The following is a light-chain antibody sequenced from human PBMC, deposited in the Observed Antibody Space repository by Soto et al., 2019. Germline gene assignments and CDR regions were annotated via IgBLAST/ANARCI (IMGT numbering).Light chain of an antibody. V-gene: IGKV1-16*02. CDR2: AAS. CDR1: QDITNY. CDR3: QQYHSYPYT. J-gene: IGKJ2*01. Sequence: DIQMTQSPSSLSASVGDRVTITCRASQDITNYLVWFQQKPGKAPKSLIYAASRLHNGVPSKFSGSGSGTDFTLTISSLQPEDFATYYCQQYHSYPYTFGQGTNLEIK.